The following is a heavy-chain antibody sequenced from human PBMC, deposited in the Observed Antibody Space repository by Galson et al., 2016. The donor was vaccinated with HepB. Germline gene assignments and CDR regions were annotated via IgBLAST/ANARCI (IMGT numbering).Heavy chain of an antibody. CDR3: AREFDRCKVTTYYYYGMDV. V-gene: IGHV1-2*02. CDR1: GYTFTGYF. D-gene: IGHD3-22*01. CDR2: IKPHSGGT. J-gene: IGHJ6*02. Sequence: SVKVSCKASGYTFTGYFIHWVRQAPGQGLEWMGLIKPHSGGTKFAQKFQGRVTMTRDTSTSTVYMELTSLRSDDTAVYFCAREFDRCKVTTYYYYGMDVWGQGTQVAVSS.